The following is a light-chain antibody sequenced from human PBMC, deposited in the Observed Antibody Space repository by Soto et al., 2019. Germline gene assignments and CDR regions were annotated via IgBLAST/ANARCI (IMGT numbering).Light chain of an antibody. J-gene: IGKJ5*01. CDR1: QSISDT. Sequence: EIVMTQSPATLSVSPGGRAPLSCRARQSISDTLAWYQQKPGQAPRLLIYGASTRAPGFPARFSGSGSGTDFTLTISSLEPEDFAVYYCQQRSNWITFGQGTRLEIK. CDR3: QQRSNWIT. V-gene: IGKV3-15*01. CDR2: GAS.